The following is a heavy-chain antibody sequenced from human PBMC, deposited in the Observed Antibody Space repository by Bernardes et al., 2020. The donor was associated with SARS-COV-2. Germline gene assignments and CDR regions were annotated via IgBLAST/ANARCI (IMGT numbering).Heavy chain of an antibody. V-gene: IGHV4-59*08. Sequence: SETLSLTCTVSGGSISSYYWSWIRQPPGKGLEWIGYIYYSGSTNYNPSLKSRVTISVDTSKNQFSLKLSSVTAADTAVYYCARHGTLLSGSWEGPTRYYYGMDVWGQGTTVTVSS. D-gene: IGHD3-10*01. CDR3: ARHGTLLSGSWEGPTRYYYGMDV. J-gene: IGHJ6*02. CDR1: GGSISSYY. CDR2: IYYSGST.